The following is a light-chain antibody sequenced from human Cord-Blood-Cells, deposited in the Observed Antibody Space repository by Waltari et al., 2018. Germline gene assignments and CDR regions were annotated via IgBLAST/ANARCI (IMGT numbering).Light chain of an antibody. V-gene: IGLV2-14*01. Sequence: QSALTQPASVSGSPGQSITISCTGTSSDVGGYNYVSWYQQHPGKAPKLMIYDVSKRPSGVSNRFSGSKSGNTASPTISGLQAEDEADYYCSSYTSSSTSVFGGGTKLTVL. J-gene: IGLJ3*02. CDR3: SSYTSSSTSV. CDR2: DVS. CDR1: SSDVGGYNY.